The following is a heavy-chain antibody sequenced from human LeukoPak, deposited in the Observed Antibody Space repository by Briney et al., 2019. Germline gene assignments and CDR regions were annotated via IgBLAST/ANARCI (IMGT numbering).Heavy chain of an antibody. Sequence: GGSLRLSCAASGFTFSSYGMHWVRQAPGKGLEWVAVIWYDGSNKYYADSVEGRFTISRDNSKNTLYLQMNSLRAEDTAVYYCARDGSKDDFPDYWGQGTLVTVSS. D-gene: IGHD3-3*01. CDR2: IWYDGSNK. CDR1: GFTFSSYG. CDR3: ARDGSKDDFPDY. V-gene: IGHV3-33*01. J-gene: IGHJ4*02.